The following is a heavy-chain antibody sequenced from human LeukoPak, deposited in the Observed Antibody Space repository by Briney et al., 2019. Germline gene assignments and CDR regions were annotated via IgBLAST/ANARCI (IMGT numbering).Heavy chain of an antibody. CDR2: MNPNSGNT. CDR1: GYTFTSYD. V-gene: IGHV1-8*03. D-gene: IGHD3-10*01. Sequence: GASVKVSCKASGYTFTSYDINWVRQATGQGLEWMGWMNPNSGNTGYARKFQGRVTITRNTSISTAYMELSSLRSEDTAVYYCARAATGYYGSGSYYTGYYFDYWGQGTLVTVSS. J-gene: IGHJ4*02. CDR3: ARAATGYYGSGSYYTGYYFDY.